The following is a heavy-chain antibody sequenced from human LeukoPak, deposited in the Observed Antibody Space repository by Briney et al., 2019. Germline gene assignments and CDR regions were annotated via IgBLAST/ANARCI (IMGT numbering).Heavy chain of an antibody. CDR2: VYYTGST. CDR3: AREYDY. Sequence: SETLSLTCTVSGGSISSYYWSWVRQPPGKGLEWIGFVYYTGSTNYSPSLKSRVTISVDTSKHQFSLTLNSVTAADTAVYYCAREYDYWGLGTLVTVSS. CDR1: GGSISSYY. V-gene: IGHV4-59*01. J-gene: IGHJ4*01.